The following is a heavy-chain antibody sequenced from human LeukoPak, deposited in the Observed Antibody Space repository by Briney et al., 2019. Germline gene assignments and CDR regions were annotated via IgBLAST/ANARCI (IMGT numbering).Heavy chain of an antibody. D-gene: IGHD1-14*01. CDR2: ISSTGDTT. Sequence: QPGGSLRLSCAASGFTISNFVMSWVRQAPGKGLEWVSAISSTGDTTYYADSVEGRLTVSRDNSKATLYLQMHSLRADDTAIYHCAKGPERGAFDIWGPGTMVTVSS. V-gene: IGHV3-23*01. CDR3: AKGPERGAFDI. J-gene: IGHJ3*02. CDR1: GFTISNFV.